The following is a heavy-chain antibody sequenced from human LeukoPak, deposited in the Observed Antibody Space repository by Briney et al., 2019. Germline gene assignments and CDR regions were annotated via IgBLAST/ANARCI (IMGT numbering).Heavy chain of an antibody. CDR3: ASQKLGIWPAFDI. Sequence: HGESLKISCKASSYNFRNYWIGWVRQMPGKGLEWMGIIYPGDSDTRYSPSFQGQVTISADKSISTAYLQWSSLKASDTAMYYCASQKLGIWPAFDIWGQGTMVTVSS. V-gene: IGHV5-51*01. CDR2: IYPGDSDT. J-gene: IGHJ3*02. CDR1: SYNFRNYW. D-gene: IGHD7-27*01.